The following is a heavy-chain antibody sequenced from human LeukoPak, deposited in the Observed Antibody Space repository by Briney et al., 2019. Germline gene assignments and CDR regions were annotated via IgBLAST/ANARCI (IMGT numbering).Heavy chain of an antibody. CDR3: AKEGGAAAVAGLFDY. Sequence: GGSLGLSCAASGFTFSSYAMSWVRQAPGKGLEWVSAISGSGGSTYYADSVKGRFTISRDNSKNTVYLQVNSLRAKDTAAYYCAKEGGAAAVAGLFDYWGQGTLVTVSS. V-gene: IGHV3-23*01. D-gene: IGHD6-19*01. CDR1: GFTFSSYA. CDR2: ISGSGGST. J-gene: IGHJ4*02.